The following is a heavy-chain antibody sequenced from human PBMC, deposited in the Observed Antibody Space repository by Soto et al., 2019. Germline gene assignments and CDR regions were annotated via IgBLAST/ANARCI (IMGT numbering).Heavy chain of an antibody. CDR2: IYPGDSDT. D-gene: IGHD4-17*01. CDR1: GYSFTSYW. V-gene: IGHV5-51*01. CDR3: ARLLGDYFIGDTYYYYGMDV. J-gene: IGHJ6*02. Sequence: GESLKISCKGSGYSFTSYWIGWVRQMPGKGLEWMGIIYPGDSDTRYSPSFQGQVTISADKSISTAYLQWSSLKASDTAMYYCARLLGDYFIGDTYYYYGMDVWGQGTTVTVSS.